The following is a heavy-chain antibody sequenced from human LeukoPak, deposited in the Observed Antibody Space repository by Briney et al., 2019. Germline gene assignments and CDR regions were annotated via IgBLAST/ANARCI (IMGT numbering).Heavy chain of an antibody. V-gene: IGHV3-21*01. D-gene: IGHD1-26*01. CDR3: ARSWSYGLDY. CDR1: GFTFSSYS. Sequence: GGSLRLSCVVSGFTFSSYSMNWVRQAPGKGLEWVSAISSGSSHIYSADSLKCRLTIARDTAKTSLYLQMNSLRAEDTAVYYCARSWSYGLDYWGQGTLVTVSS. J-gene: IGHJ4*02. CDR2: ISSGSSHI.